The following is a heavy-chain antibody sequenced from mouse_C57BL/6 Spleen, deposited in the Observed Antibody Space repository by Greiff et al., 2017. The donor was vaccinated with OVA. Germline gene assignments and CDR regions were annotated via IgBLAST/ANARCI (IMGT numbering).Heavy chain of an antibody. CDR1: GYSITSGYY. J-gene: IGHJ1*03. CDR3: ARDGTTVVGWYFDV. V-gene: IGHV3-6*01. D-gene: IGHD1-1*01. CDR2: ISYDGSN. Sequence: ESGPGLVKPSQSLSLTCSVTGYSITSGYYWNWIRQFPGNKLEWMGYISYDGSNNYNPSLKNRISITRDTSKNQFFLKLNSVTTEDTATYYCARDGTTVVGWYFDVWGTGTTVTVSS.